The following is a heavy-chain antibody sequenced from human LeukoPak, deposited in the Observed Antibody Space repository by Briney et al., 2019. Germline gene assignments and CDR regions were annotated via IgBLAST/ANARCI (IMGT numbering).Heavy chain of an antibody. V-gene: IGHV1-2*02. CDR2: INPNSGGT. J-gene: IGHJ1*01. CDR1: GYSFTGHY. CDR3: ARAYDSSGYYPHL. Sequence: ASVKVSCKASGYSFTGHYMHWVRQAPGQGLEWMGWINPNSGGTSYAQKFQGRLTMTRDTSISTGYMELNSLRSDDTAVYYCARAYDSSGYYPHLWGQGTLVTVSS. D-gene: IGHD3-22*01.